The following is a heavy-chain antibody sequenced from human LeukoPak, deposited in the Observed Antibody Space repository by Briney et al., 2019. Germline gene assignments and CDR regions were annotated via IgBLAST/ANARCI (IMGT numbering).Heavy chain of an antibody. V-gene: IGHV3-7*01. CDR3: ARHSGSYYSLGY. Sequence: GGSLRLSCAASGFTFSNYWMSWVRQAPGKGLEWVANIKQDGSEKYYVDSVKGRLTISRDNAKNSLSLQMNSLRAEDTAVYYCARHSGSYYSLGYWGQGTLVTVSS. J-gene: IGHJ4*02. D-gene: IGHD1-26*01. CDR1: GFTFSNYW. CDR2: IKQDGSEK.